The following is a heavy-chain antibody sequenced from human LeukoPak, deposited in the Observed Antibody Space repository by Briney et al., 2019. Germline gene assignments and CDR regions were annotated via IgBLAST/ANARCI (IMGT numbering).Heavy chain of an antibody. V-gene: IGHV4-59*11. CDR2: IYYSGST. Sequence: SETLSLTCAVSGGSISSHYWSWIRQPPGKGLEWIGYIYYSGSTNYNPSLKSRVAISVDTSKNQFSLKLRSVTAADTAVYYCARDWDDSSGYGGFEIWGQGTMVTVSS. J-gene: IGHJ3*02. D-gene: IGHD3-22*01. CDR1: GGSISSHY. CDR3: ARDWDDSSGYGGFEI.